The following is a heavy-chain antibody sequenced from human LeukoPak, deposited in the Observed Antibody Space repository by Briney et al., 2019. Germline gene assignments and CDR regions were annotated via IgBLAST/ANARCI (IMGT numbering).Heavy chain of an antibody. Sequence: GGSLRLSCTASAFTFSTYSMIWVRQAPGKGLEWVSSITSSSSYIYYADSVKGRFTISRDNAQNSLYLQMNSLRADDTAVYYCARGTTDYIGMDVWGQGTTVTVSS. CDR2: ITSSSSYI. V-gene: IGHV3-21*01. J-gene: IGHJ6*01. CDR1: AFTFSTYS. CDR3: ARGTTDYIGMDV. D-gene: IGHD4-17*01.